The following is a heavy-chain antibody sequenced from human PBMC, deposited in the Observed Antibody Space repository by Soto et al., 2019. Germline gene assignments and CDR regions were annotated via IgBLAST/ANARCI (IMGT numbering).Heavy chain of an antibody. J-gene: IGHJ6*02. V-gene: IGHV1-2*04. D-gene: IGHD2-2*01. Sequence: ASVKVSCKASGYTFTGYYMHWLRQAPGQGLEWMGWINPNSGGTNYAQKFQGWVTMTRDTSISTAYMELSRLRSDDTAVYYCARGSRRAAEYGMDVWGQGTTVTVSS. CDR3: ARGSRRAAEYGMDV. CDR2: INPNSGGT. CDR1: GYTFTGYY.